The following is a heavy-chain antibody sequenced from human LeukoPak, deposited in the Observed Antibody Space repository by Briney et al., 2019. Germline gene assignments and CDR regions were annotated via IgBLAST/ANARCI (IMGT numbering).Heavy chain of an antibody. CDR1: GYTFTTYY. D-gene: IGHD3-16*01. J-gene: IGHJ4*02. CDR3: ARMDQWGNRKPFDY. V-gene: IGHV1-46*01. CDR2: INPSGGST. Sequence: GASVKVSCKASGYTFTTYYMHWVRQAPGQGLEWMGIINPSGGSTTYAQKFQGRVTMTRDKSTSTVYMELSSLRPDDTAVYYCARMDQWGNRKPFDYWGQGTLVTVSS.